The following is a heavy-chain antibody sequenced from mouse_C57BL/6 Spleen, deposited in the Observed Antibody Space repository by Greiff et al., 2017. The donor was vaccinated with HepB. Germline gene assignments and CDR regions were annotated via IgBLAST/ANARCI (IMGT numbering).Heavy chain of an antibody. CDR3: AREGVYYGSSYGFAY. D-gene: IGHD1-1*01. J-gene: IGHJ3*01. V-gene: IGHV1-64*01. Sequence: VQLQQPGAELVKPGASVKLSCKASGYTFTSYWMHWVKQRPGQGLEWIGMIHPNRGSTNYNEKFKSKATLTVDKSSSTAYMQLSSLTSEDSAVYYCAREGVYYGSSYGFAYWGQGTLGTVSA. CDR1: GYTFTSYW. CDR2: IHPNRGST.